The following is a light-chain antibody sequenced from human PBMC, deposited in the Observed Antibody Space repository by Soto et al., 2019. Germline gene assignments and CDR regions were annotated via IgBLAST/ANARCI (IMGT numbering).Light chain of an antibody. CDR3: SSYTSSSTLYV. Sequence: QSVLAQPASVSGSPGQSITISCTGTSSDIGAYNYVSWYQLHPGKAPKLMIYEVSYRTSGLSNRFSGSKSGNTASLTISGLQAEDEADYYCSSYTSSSTLYVFGTGTKVTVL. CDR2: EVS. CDR1: SSDIGAYNY. J-gene: IGLJ1*01. V-gene: IGLV2-14*01.